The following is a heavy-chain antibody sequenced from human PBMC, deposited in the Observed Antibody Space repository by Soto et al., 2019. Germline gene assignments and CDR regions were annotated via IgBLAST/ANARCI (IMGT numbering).Heavy chain of an antibody. CDR2: IYTSGST. D-gene: IGHD6-13*01. Sequence: PSETLSLTCTVSGGSISSYYWSWIRQPAGKGLEWIGRIYTSGSTNYNPSLKSRVTMSVDTSKNQFSLKLSSVTAADTAVYYCERDGYSSSWTNWFDPWGQGTPVTVYS. CDR3: ERDGYSSSWTNWFDP. CDR1: GGSISSYY. J-gene: IGHJ5*02. V-gene: IGHV4-4*07.